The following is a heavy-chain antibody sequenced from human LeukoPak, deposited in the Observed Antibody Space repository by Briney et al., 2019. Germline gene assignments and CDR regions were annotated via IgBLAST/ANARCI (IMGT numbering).Heavy chain of an antibody. J-gene: IGHJ4*02. CDR2: IKSKTDGGTT. Sequence: PGGSLSLYCAASGFTFSNAWMSWVRQAPGKGLEWVVRIKSKTDGGTTDYAAPVTGRFTISRDDSKNTLYLQMNSLKTEDTAVYYCTTGDPMVRGVLDYWGQGTLVTVSS. CDR3: TTGDPMVRGVLDY. V-gene: IGHV3-15*01. CDR1: GFTFSNAW. D-gene: IGHD3-10*01.